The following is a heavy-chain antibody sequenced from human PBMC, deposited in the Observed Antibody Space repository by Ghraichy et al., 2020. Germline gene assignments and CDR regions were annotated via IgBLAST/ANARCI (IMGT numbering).Heavy chain of an antibody. CDR2: ISYDGSNK. CDR1: GFTFSSYG. D-gene: IGHD3-10*01. V-gene: IGHV3-30*18. Sequence: GSLRLSCAASGFTFSSYGMHWVRQAPGKGLEWVAVISYDGSNKYYADSVKGRFTISRDNSKNTLYLQMNSLRAEDTAVYYCAKDLWITMVRGATDYWGQGTLVTVSS. CDR3: AKDLWITMVRGATDY. J-gene: IGHJ4*02.